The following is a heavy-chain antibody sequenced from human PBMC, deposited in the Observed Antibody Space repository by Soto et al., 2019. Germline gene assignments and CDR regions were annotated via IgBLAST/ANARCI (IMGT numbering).Heavy chain of an antibody. Sequence: EVQLVESGGGLVQPGGSLRLSCAASGLIFSDYHMDWVRQAPGKGLEWVGRIRRQANSYTTEYAASVKGRFTISGDDSKDSRLVPMNSLKSVDTVVYFCAMLGVWSGGSSGMVVWGQGNRVSVSS. V-gene: IGHV3-72*01. J-gene: IGHJ6*02. CDR2: IRRQANSYTT. CDR1: GLIFSDYH. D-gene: IGHD6-19*01. CDR3: AMLGVWSGGSSGMVV.